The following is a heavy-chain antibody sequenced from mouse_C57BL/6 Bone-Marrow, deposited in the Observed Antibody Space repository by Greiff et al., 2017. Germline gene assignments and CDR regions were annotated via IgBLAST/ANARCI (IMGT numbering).Heavy chain of an antibody. V-gene: IGHV5-16*01. Sequence: EVKLMESGGGLVQPGSSMKLSCTASGFTFSDYYMAWVRQVPEKGLEWVANINYDGSSTYYLDSLKSRFNISRDNAKNILYLQMSSLKSEDTATYYCAREEDWDWFAYWGQGTLVTVSA. J-gene: IGHJ3*01. CDR1: GFTFSDYY. CDR3: AREEDWDWFAY. D-gene: IGHD4-1*01. CDR2: INYDGSST.